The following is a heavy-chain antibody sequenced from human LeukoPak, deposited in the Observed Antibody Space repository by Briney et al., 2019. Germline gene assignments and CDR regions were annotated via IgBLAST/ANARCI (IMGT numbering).Heavy chain of an antibody. CDR2: ISAHNGNT. D-gene: IGHD1-1*01. V-gene: IGHV1-18*01. Sequence: ASVKVSCKASGYTFTSEGISWVRQGPGQGLQWMGWISAHNGNTNYAQKFQGRVTMTTDTSTSTAYMELRSLRSDDTAVYYCARDVSGPTTSITTRVPLDYWGQGTLVTVSP. CDR1: GYTFTSEG. CDR3: ARDVSGPTTSITTRVPLDY. J-gene: IGHJ4*02.